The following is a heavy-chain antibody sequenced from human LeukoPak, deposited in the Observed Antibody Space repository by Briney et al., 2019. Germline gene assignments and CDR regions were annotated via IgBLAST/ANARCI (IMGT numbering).Heavy chain of an antibody. D-gene: IGHD6-13*01. CDR3: TESARMGIAAAGDGFHI. V-gene: IGHV3-9*01. J-gene: IGHJ3*02. CDR1: GSRFDDYA. Sequence: GGSLRLSCAASGSRFDDYAMHWVRQAPGKGLEWVSGISWDSADLGYADSVRGRFILSRDNAKNSMFLQMSSLRVEDTALYYCTESARMGIAAAGDGFHIWGQGTMVTVSS. CDR2: ISWDSADL.